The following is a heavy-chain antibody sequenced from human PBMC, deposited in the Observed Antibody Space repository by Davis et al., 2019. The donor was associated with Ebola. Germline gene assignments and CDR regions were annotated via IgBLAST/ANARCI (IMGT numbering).Heavy chain of an antibody. Sequence: GGSLRLSCAPSGFTFSNYDMHWVRQAPGKGLEWVAVIWYDGSSTYFAESVKGRFSISRDNSKNTLYLQMNSLRAEDTAVYYCARELAMMAHGQVYFDYWGQGTLVTVSS. CDR3: ARELAMMAHGQVYFDY. CDR1: GFTFSNYD. J-gene: IGHJ4*02. D-gene: IGHD5-12*01. V-gene: IGHV3-33*01. CDR2: IWYDGSST.